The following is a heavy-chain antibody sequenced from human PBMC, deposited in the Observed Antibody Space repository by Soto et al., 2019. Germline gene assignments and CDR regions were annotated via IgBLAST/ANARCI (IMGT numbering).Heavy chain of an antibody. CDR1: GYAFTSYG. J-gene: IGHJ4*02. CDR3: ARARVSRYCSSTSWYMSYSYCDY. D-gene: IGHD2-2*02. CDR2: ISAYNGNT. Sequence: AAVKVSCKASGYAFTSYGISWVRQAPGQGLEWVGWISAYNGNTNYEQKLQGRVTMTTDTSTSTAYMELRSLRSDDTAVYYCARARVSRYCSSTSWYMSYSYCDYWGQGTLVTVSS. V-gene: IGHV1-18*01.